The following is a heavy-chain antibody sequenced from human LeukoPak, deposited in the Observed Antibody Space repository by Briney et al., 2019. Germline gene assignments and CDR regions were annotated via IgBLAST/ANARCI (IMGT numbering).Heavy chain of an antibody. CDR2: ISSSSSYI. V-gene: IGHV3-21*01. J-gene: IGHJ6*02. D-gene: IGHD3-22*01. Sequence: PGGSLRLSCEASEFTFSSSWMDWVRQAPGKGLEWVSSISSSSSYIYYADSVKGRFTISRDNAKNSLYLQMNSLRAEDTAVYYCARKYYYDSSGYYGVYYYYGMDVWGQGTTVTVSS. CDR1: EFTFSSSW. CDR3: ARKYYYDSSGYYGVYYYYGMDV.